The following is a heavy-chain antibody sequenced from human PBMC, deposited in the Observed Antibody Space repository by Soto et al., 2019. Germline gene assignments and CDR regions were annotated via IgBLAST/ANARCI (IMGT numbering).Heavy chain of an antibody. Sequence: PSETLSLTCTVSGDSISSYYWSWIRQPPGKGLEWIGYIYYSGSTNYNPSLKSRLTISVDTSKNQFSLKLNSVTAADTAVYYCARGKRVLSGTEYFQHWGQGTLVNVSS. J-gene: IGHJ1*01. V-gene: IGHV4-59*01. D-gene: IGHD2-8*02. CDR3: ARGKRVLSGTEYFQH. CDR2: IYYSGST. CDR1: GDSISSYY.